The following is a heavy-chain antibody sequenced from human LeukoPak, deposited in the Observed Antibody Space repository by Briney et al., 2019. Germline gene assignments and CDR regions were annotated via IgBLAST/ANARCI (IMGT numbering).Heavy chain of an antibody. CDR1: DDSITMYY. V-gene: IGHV4-59*01. CDR3: ARGRVSSSTWYSTYYYFFYMDF. D-gene: IGHD6-13*01. CDR2: VDHTGST. J-gene: IGHJ6*03. Sequence: SETLSLTCTVSDDSITMYYWTWIRQPPGKGLEWIGYVDHTGSTKFNPSLNGRVSISRDTSKNFFSLRLRSVTAADTAVYFCARGRVSSSTWYSTYYYFFYMDFWGKGTTVTVSS.